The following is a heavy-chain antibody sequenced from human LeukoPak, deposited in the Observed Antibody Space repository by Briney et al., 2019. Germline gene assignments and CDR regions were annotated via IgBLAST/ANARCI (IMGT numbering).Heavy chain of an antibody. CDR1: GYTFTSYG. Sequence: ASVKVSCKASGYTFTSYGISWVRQAPGQGLEWMGWISAYNGNTNYAQKFQGRVTITTDESTSTAYMELSSLRSEDTAVYYCARGSRAARNYYYYYMDVWGKGTTVTVSS. CDR2: ISAYNGNT. D-gene: IGHD6-6*01. J-gene: IGHJ6*03. CDR3: ARGSRAARNYYYYYMDV. V-gene: IGHV1-18*01.